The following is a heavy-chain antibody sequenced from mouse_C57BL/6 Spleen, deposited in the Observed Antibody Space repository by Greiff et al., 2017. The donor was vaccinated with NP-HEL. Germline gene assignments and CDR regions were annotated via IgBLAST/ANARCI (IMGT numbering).Heavy chain of an antibody. CDR2: IYPGGGYT. Sequence: QVQLKESGAELVRPGTSVKMSCKASGYTFTNYWIGWAKQRPGHGLEWIGDIYPGGGYTNYNEKFKGKAKLTADKSSSTAYMQFSSLTSEDSAIYYCARETAQATGAMDYWGQGTSVTVSS. V-gene: IGHV1-63*01. D-gene: IGHD3-2*02. CDR3: ARETAQATGAMDY. J-gene: IGHJ4*01. CDR1: GYTFTNYW.